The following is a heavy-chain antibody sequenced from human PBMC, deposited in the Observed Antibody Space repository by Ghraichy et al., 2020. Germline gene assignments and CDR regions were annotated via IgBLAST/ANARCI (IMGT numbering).Heavy chain of an antibody. CDR2: IYYSGST. V-gene: IGHV4-59*01. J-gene: IGHJ6*02. D-gene: IGHD6-13*01. CDR3: ARIFSSSWPTYYYGMDV. Sequence: SETLSLTCTVSGGSISSYYWSWIRQPPGKGLEWIGYIYYSGSTNYNPSLKSRVTISVDTSKNQFSLKLSSVTAADTAVYYCARIFSSSWPTYYYGMDVWGQGTTVTVSS. CDR1: GGSISSYY.